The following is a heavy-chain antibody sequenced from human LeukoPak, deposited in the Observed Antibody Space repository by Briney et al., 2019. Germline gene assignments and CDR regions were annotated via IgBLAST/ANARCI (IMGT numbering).Heavy chain of an antibody. D-gene: IGHD5-24*01. CDR3: EKDIHRREGKNFCCDYFDY. V-gene: IGHV3-23*01. J-gene: IGHJ4*02. CDR1: GFTFSSYA. Sequence: GGSLRLSCAASGFTFSSYAMSWVRQAPGKGLEWVSALSGSGGSTYYADSVKGRFTISRDNSRNTLYLQMNSLRAEDTAVYYCEKDIHRREGKNFCCDYFDYGGQGPRVTVSS. CDR2: LSGSGGST.